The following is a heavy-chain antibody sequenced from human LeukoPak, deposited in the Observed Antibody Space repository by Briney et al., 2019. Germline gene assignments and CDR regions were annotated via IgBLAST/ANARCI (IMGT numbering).Heavy chain of an antibody. D-gene: IGHD3-3*01. CDR1: GYTFTGCY. Sequence: ASVKVSCKASGYTFTGCYMHWVRQAPGQGLEWMGWINPNSGGTNYAQKFQGRVTMTRDTSISTAYMELSRLRSDDTAVYYCARSSSYYDFWSGKDNWFDPWGQGTLVTVSS. CDR2: INPNSGGT. V-gene: IGHV1-2*02. CDR3: ARSSSYYDFWSGKDNWFDP. J-gene: IGHJ5*02.